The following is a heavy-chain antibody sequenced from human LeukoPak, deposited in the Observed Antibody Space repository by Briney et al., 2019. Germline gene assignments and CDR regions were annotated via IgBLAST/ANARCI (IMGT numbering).Heavy chain of an antibody. D-gene: IGHD1-26*01. J-gene: IGHJ6*02. CDR1: GYSFTSYR. Sequence: GESLKISCKGSGYSFTSYRISWVRQMPGKGLEWMGRIDPSDSYTKYSPSFQGHVTISGDESISTAYLQWSSLKASDTAMYYCARHFLGELPDMDVWGQGTTVTVSS. V-gene: IGHV5-10-1*01. CDR3: ARHFLGELPDMDV. CDR2: IDPSDSYT.